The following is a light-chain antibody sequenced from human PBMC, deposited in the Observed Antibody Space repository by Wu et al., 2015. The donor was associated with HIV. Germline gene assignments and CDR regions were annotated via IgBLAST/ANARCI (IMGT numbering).Light chain of an antibody. CDR1: QSINNW. Sequence: DIQMTQSPSTLSASVGDRVTITCRASQSINNWLAWYQQKPGKAPNLLIYKASSLERGVPSRFSGSGSGTEFTLTINSLQPEDFATYYCQQYNSFSTFGQGTKVE. CDR3: QQYNSFST. V-gene: IGKV1-5*03. CDR2: KAS. J-gene: IGKJ1*01.